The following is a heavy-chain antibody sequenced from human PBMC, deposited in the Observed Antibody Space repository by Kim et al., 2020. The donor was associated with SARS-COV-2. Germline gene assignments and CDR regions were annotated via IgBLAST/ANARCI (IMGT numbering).Heavy chain of an antibody. Sequence: SETLSLTCTVSGGSISSGGYYWSWIRQHPGKGLEWIGYIYYSGSTYSNSSIKRRVTISVDTSKNQFSLKLSSVTAADTAVYYCARVHGTFGGVIVNYYYYGMYVWGQGTTVTVSS. CDR2: IYYSGST. J-gene: IGHJ6*02. V-gene: IGHV4-31*03. CDR1: GGSISSGGYY. D-gene: IGHD3-16*02. CDR3: ARVHGTFGGVIVNYYYYGMYV.